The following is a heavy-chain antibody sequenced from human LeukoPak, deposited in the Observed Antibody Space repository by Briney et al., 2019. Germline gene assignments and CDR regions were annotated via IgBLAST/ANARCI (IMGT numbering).Heavy chain of an antibody. CDR3: ARVNGGYYYYMDV. CDR2: IYYSGST. V-gene: IGHV4-59*01. D-gene: IGHD2-8*01. J-gene: IGHJ6*03. CDR1: GGSISSYY. Sequence: KTSETLSLTCTVSGGSISSYYWSWIRQPPGKGLEWIGYIYYSGSTNYNPSLKSRVTISVDTSKNQFSLKLSSVTAADTAVYYCARVNGGYYYYMDVWGKGTTVTISS.